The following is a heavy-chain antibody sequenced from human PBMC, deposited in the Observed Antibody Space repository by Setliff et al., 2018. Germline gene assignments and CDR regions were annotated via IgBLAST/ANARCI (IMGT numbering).Heavy chain of an antibody. CDR2: ISYDGSNK. J-gene: IGHJ3*02. CDR1: GFTFSSYA. CDR3: ARGMGYYYDSSGYYSGAFDI. Sequence: LRLSCAASGFTFSSYAMHWVRQAPGKGLEWVAVISYDGSNKYYADSVKGRFTISRDNSKNTLYLQMNSLRAEDTAVYYCARGMGYYYDSSGYYSGAFDIWGQGTMVTVSS. V-gene: IGHV3-30-3*01. D-gene: IGHD3-22*01.